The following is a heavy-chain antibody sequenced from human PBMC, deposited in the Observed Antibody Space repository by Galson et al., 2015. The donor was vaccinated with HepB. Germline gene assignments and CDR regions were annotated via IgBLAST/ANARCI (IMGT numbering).Heavy chain of an antibody. CDR3: ARGTMIEDY. CDR1: GYTFTGYY. Sequence: SVKVSCKASGYTFTGYYMHWVRQAPGQGLEWMGRISPNSGGTNYAQKFQGRVTMTRNTSISTAYMELSSLRSEDTAVYYCARGTMIEDYWGQGTLVTVSS. J-gene: IGHJ4*02. D-gene: IGHD3-22*01. CDR2: ISPNSGGT. V-gene: IGHV1-2*06.